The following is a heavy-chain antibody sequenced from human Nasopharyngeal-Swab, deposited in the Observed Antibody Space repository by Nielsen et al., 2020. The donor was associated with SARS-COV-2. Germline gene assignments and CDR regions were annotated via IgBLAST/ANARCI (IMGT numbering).Heavy chain of an antibody. J-gene: IGHJ6*02. CDR3: ARTYDFWSGYAGYYYYGMDV. D-gene: IGHD3-3*01. CDR2: MNPNSGNT. V-gene: IGHV1-8*01. Sequence: ASVKVSCKASGYTFTSYDINWVRQATGQGLEWMGWMNPNSGNTGYAQKFQGRVTMTRNTSISTAYMELSSLRSEDTAVYYCARTYDFWSGYAGYYYYGMDVWGQGTTVTVSS. CDR1: GYTFTSYD.